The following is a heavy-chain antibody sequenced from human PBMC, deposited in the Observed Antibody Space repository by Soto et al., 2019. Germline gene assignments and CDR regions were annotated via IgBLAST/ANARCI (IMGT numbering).Heavy chain of an antibody. CDR2: ISYDGSNK. CDR3: AGNSYYYYGMDV. V-gene: IGHV3-30*03. J-gene: IGHJ6*02. D-gene: IGHD4-4*01. CDR1: GFTFSSYG. Sequence: VQLVESGGGVVQPGRSLRLSCAASGFTFSSYGMHWVRQAPGKGLEWVAVISYDGSNKYYADSVKGRFTISRDNSKNTLYLQMNSLRAEDTAVYYCAGNSYYYYGMDVWGQGTTVTVSS.